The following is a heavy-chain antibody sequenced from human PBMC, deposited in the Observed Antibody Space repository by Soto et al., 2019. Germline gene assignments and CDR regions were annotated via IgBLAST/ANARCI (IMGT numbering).Heavy chain of an antibody. CDR3: QAEDGIRGTVPVSAFLLNRSSDL. D-gene: IGHD1-1*01. CDR2: ISGSGGST. J-gene: IGHJ2*01. Sequence: KGLEWVSAISGSGGSTYYADSENGLFTISRANSKNTLYLQMNSLRAEDTAVFFFQAEDGIRGTVPVSAFLLNRSSDL. V-gene: IGHV3-23*01.